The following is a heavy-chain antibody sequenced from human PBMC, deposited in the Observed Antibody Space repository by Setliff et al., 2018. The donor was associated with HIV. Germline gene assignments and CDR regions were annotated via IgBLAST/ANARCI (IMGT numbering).Heavy chain of an antibody. CDR2: MNTKTATP. CDR1: GYTFIDYF. Sequence: ASVKVSCKASGYTFIDYFMHWVRQAPGKGLEWMGWMNTKTATPTYAQGFAGRFVFSLDTSVNTAYLDISGLQTEDTAVYFCARGPWVEVWLHIFDSWGPGTLVTVSS. V-gene: IGHV7-4-1*02. CDR3: ARGPWVEVWLHIFDS. J-gene: IGHJ5*01. D-gene: IGHD3-16*01.